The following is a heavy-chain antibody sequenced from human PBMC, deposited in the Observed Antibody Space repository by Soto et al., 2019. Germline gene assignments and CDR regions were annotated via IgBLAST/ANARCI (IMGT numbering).Heavy chain of an antibody. D-gene: IGHD5-18*01. CDR3: ARDPGFGFGYSYAFAMDV. V-gene: IGHV1-69*06. J-gene: IGHJ6*02. Sequence: QVQMVQSGAELKKPGSSVNVSCKASGTTFSSYGFNWVRQAPGQGLEWMGGIIPVLGTINYAQKFQGRVTITADKSTSTVYMDLSSLRSEDTAVYFCARDPGFGFGYSYAFAMDVWGQGTTVTVSS. CDR1: GTTFSSYG. CDR2: IIPVLGTI.